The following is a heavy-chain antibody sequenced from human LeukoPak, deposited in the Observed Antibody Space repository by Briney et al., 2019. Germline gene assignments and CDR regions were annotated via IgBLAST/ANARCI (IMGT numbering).Heavy chain of an antibody. J-gene: IGHJ4*02. CDR2: ISSSSSTI. CDR1: GLTFSSYS. CDR3: AKDPAGYRLPC. V-gene: IGHV3-48*01. Sequence: PGGSLRLSCAASGLTFSSYSMNWVRQAPGKGLEWVSYISSSSSTIYYADSVKGRFTISRDNAKNSLYLQMNSLRAEDTAVYYCAKDPAGYRLPCWGQGTLVTVSS. D-gene: IGHD6-13*01.